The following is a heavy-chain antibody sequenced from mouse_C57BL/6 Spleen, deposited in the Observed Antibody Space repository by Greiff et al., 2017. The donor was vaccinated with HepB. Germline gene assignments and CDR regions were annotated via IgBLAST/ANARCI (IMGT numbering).Heavy chain of an antibody. CDR3: ARENYGSSFPFAY. D-gene: IGHD1-1*01. CDR2: ISDGGSYT. CDR1: GFTFSSYA. Sequence: EVKLQESGGGLVKPGGSLKLSCAASGFTFSSYAMSWVRQTPEKRLEWVATISDGGSYTYYPDNVKGRFTISRDNAKNNLYLQMSHLKSEDTAMYYCARENYGSSFPFAYWGQGTLVTVSA. V-gene: IGHV5-4*01. J-gene: IGHJ3*01.